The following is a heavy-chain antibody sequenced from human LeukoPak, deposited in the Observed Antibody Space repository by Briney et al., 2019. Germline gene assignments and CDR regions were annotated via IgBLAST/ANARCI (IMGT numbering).Heavy chain of an antibody. V-gene: IGHV1-8*01. D-gene: IGHD6-13*01. CDR1: GYTFTSYD. CDR2: MNPNSGNT. CDR3: ARETAAAGNYYYYYMDV. J-gene: IGHJ6*03. Sequence: GASVKVSCKASGYTFTSYDINWVRQATGQGLEWMGWMNPNSGNTGYAQKFQGRVTMTRNTSISTAYMELSSLRSEDTAVYYCARETAAAGNYYYYYMDVWGKGTTVTVSS.